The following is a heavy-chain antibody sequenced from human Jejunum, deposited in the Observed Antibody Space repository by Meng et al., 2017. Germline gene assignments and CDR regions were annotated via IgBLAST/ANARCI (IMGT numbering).Heavy chain of an antibody. D-gene: IGHD6-6*01. Sequence: QLQLQESGPGLVKPSETLSLTCTVSGDSISSSSYYWGWIRQPPGKGLEWIGEIYHRGNINYNPSLKSRVTISVDKSKNQFSLKLNSVTAADTAVYYCARVDSSASFDYWGQGTLVTVSS. V-gene: IGHV4-39*07. CDR1: GDSISSSSYY. CDR2: IYHRGNI. J-gene: IGHJ4*02. CDR3: ARVDSSASFDY.